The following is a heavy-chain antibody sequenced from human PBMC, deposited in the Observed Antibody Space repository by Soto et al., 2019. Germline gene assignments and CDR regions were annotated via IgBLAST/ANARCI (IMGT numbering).Heavy chain of an antibody. Sequence: EVQLVDSGGGLVQPGGSLRLSCAASGFTFSQDWMSWVRQAPGKGLEWVANIKQDGSEKYYVDTVKGRFTISRDNAKNSLYLQMNSLRVEDTAVYYCARDYGGNPGIYWGQGTLVTVSS. CDR3: ARDYGGNPGIY. CDR1: GFTFSQDW. V-gene: IGHV3-7*01. D-gene: IGHD4-17*01. CDR2: IKQDGSEK. J-gene: IGHJ4*02.